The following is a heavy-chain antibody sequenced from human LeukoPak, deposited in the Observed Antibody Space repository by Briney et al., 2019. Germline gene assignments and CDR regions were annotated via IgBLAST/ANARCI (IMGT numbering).Heavy chain of an antibody. CDR3: ARLSLYYYYGMDV. Sequence: SETLSLTCAVYGGSFSGYYWSWIRQPPGKGLEWIGEINHSGSTNYNPSLKSRVTISVDTSKNQFSLKLSSVTAADTAVYYCARLSLYYYYGMDVRGQGTTVTVSS. CDR2: INHSGST. V-gene: IGHV4-34*01. J-gene: IGHJ6*02. CDR1: GGSFSGYY.